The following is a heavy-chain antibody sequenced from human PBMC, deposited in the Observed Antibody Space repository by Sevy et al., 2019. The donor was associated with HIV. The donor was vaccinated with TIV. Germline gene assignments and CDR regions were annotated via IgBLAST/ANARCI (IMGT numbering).Heavy chain of an antibody. V-gene: IGHV3-48*02. Sequence: GGSLRLSCVASGFRFSDEPMNWVRQAPGKGLEWISNIRSDSSVMSYVDTVRGRFTVSRDNARNSLSLQLNSLRDEDTAVYYCVRDTQFGFDYWGQGTLVTVSS. CDR2: IRSDSSVM. J-gene: IGHJ4*02. CDR1: GFRFSDEP. CDR3: VRDTQFGFDY. D-gene: IGHD3-16*01.